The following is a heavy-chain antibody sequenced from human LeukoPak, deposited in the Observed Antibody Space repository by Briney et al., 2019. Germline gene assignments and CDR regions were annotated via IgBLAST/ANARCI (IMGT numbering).Heavy chain of an antibody. V-gene: IGHV3-30*18. J-gene: IGHJ4*02. CDR2: ISYDGSNK. Sequence: GGSLRPSCAASGFTFSSYGMHWVRQAPGKGLEWVAVISYDGSNKYYADSVKGRFTISRDNSKNTLYLQMNSLRAEDTAVYYCAKALTGDYSFDYWGQGTLVTVSS. CDR1: GFTFSSYG. D-gene: IGHD4-17*01. CDR3: AKALTGDYSFDY.